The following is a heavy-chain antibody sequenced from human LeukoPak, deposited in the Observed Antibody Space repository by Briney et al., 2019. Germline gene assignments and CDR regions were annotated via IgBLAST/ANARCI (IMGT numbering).Heavy chain of an antibody. D-gene: IGHD6-19*01. CDR1: GFNISRYY. V-gene: IGHV3-30*03. Sequence: GGSLRLSCAASGFNISRYYMTWVRQAPGKGLEWVAVISHEGSYQNYADSVKGRFTISRDNSKNMVFLQMNSLNAEDTAVYYCARTREQWQVLDYWGQGTLVTVSS. CDR3: ARTREQWQVLDY. J-gene: IGHJ4*02. CDR2: ISHEGSYQ.